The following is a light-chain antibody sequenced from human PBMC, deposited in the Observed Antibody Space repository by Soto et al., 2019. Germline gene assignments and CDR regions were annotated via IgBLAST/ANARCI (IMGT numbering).Light chain of an antibody. V-gene: IGKV3D-20*02. J-gene: IGKJ1*01. CDR1: QSVSSSY. CDR2: GAS. Sequence: EIVLTQSPGTLSLSPGERATLSCRASQSVSSSYLAWYQQKPGQAPRLLIYGASNRDTGIPARFRGRGSGTDFTLTINRLEPEDFAVYYCQQRSNWPWTFGQGTKVDIK. CDR3: QQRSNWPWT.